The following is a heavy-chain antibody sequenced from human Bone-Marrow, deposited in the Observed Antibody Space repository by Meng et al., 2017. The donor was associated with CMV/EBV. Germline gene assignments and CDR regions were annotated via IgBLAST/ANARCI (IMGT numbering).Heavy chain of an antibody. CDR2: IHRGGRT. J-gene: IGHJ4*02. D-gene: IGHD2-2*01. Sequence: GGSLRLSCEASGFTVSNNFMSWVRQAPGRGLDWVSVIHRGGRTYYADSVKGRFTISRDNSKNTLYLQMNSLRAENTAVYYCARQVVPALPFDNWGQGKLVTVYS. CDR3: ARQVVPALPFDN. CDR1: GFTVSNNF. V-gene: IGHV3-66*02.